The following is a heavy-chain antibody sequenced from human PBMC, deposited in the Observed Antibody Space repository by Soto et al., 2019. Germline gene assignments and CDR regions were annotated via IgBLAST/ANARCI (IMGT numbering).Heavy chain of an antibody. CDR2: IYHSGST. CDR1: GGSISSSNW. V-gene: IGHV4-4*02. J-gene: IGHJ6*02. Sequence: PSETLSLTCAVSGGSISSSNWWSWVRQPPGKGLEWIGEIYHSGSTNYNPSLKSRVTISVDKSKNQFSLKLSSVTAADTAVYYCASSKPYSSSWSPNYYYYGMDVLGQGTTVTVSS. CDR3: ASSKPYSSSWSPNYYYYGMDV. D-gene: IGHD6-13*01.